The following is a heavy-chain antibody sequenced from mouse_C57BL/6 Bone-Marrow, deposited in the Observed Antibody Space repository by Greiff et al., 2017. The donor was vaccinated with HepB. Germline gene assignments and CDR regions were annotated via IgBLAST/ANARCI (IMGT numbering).Heavy chain of an antibody. V-gene: IGHV14-3*01. CDR3: ASLSRGYFDV. Sequence: EVQLQQSGAELARPGASVKMSCKASGYTFTSYTMHWVKQRPEQGLEWIGRIDPANGNTKYAQKFQGKATITADTSSNTAYLQLSSLTSEDTAIYYGASLSRGYFDVWGTGTTVTVSS. J-gene: IGHJ1*03. CDR1: GYTFTSYT. CDR2: IDPANGNT.